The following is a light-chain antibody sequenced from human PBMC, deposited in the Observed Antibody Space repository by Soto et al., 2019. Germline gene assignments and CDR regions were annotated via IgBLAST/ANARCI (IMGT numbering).Light chain of an antibody. J-gene: IGKJ5*01. CDR1: QSISSY. Sequence: DIQMTQSPSSLSASVGDRVTITCRASQSISSYLNWYQQKPGRAPKVLIFAASSLQSGVPSRFSGSGSGTDFTLTIRSLQPEDFATYYCQQSYSRPITFGQGTRLEIK. CDR2: AAS. V-gene: IGKV1-39*01. CDR3: QQSYSRPIT.